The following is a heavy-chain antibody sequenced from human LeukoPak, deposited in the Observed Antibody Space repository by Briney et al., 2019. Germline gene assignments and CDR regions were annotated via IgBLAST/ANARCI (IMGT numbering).Heavy chain of an antibody. V-gene: IGHV3-23*01. CDR3: ARGFRATVTDY. CDR1: GYSISSGYY. D-gene: IGHD4-17*01. J-gene: IGHJ4*02. Sequence: PSETLSLTCTVSGYSISSGYYWGWIRQAPGKGLEWVSAISGSGGSTYYADSVKGRFTISRDNSKNTLYLQMNSLRAEDTAVYYCARGFRATVTDYWGQGTLVTVSS. CDR2: ISGSGGST.